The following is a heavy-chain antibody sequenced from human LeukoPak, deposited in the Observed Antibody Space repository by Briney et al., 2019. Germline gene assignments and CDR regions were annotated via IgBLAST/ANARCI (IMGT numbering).Heavy chain of an antibody. CDR1: GGSFGGYY. D-gene: IGHD3-22*01. CDR3: ASSPRITMIVA. J-gene: IGHJ5*02. Sequence: PSETLSLTCAVYGGSFGGYYWSWIRQPPGKGLEWIGEINHSGSTNYNPSLKSRVTISVDTSKNQFSLKLSSVTAADTAVYYCASSPRITMIVAWGQGTLVTVSS. V-gene: IGHV4-34*01. CDR2: INHSGST.